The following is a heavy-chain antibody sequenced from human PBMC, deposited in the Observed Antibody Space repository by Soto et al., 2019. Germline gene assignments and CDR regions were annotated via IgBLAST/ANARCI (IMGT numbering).Heavy chain of an antibody. CDR1: AFSLSTGGVG. D-gene: IGHD2-21*02. V-gene: IGHV2-5*02. J-gene: IGHJ6*02. Sequence: SGPTRVNPTQTLTLTCTFSAFSLSTGGVGVGWIRQPPGKALEWLALIYWDDDKRYSPSLRSRLTITNDTSKNQVVLTMTNMDPVDTATYYCIQSRCGGDCLQSYASYYYYGMDVWGQGTTVTVSS. CDR3: IQSRCGGDCLQSYASYYYYGMDV. CDR2: IYWDDDK.